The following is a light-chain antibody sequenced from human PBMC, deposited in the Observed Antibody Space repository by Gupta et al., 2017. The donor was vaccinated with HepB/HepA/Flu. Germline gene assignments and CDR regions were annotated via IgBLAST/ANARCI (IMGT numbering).Light chain of an antibody. CDR1: SSDIGVYDA. V-gene: IGLV2-14*03. Sequence: QSTLTHPAPAPGSPGHPITISCTGSSSDIGVYDAVSCHQQYPGKAPKLLISGISNRPSGGSYRFSGSECGNTASLTISGLQPEDEADDYCSSFRSSYTLVVFGGGTKLTVL. CDR2: GIS. J-gene: IGLJ3*02. CDR3: SSFRSSYTLVV.